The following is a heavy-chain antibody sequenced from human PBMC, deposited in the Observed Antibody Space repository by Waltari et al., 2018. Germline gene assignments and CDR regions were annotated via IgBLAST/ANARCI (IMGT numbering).Heavy chain of an antibody. V-gene: IGHV1-2*06. D-gene: IGHD6-13*01. CDR2: INPNTGGT. Sequence: QGQLVQSGAEVKKPGASLKVSCKASEYIFTAFYIHWVRQAPGRGLEWMGRINPNTGGTNLAESFQGRVTVTRDTSITTAYMELTRLTSDDTAVYYCARKAAAGTKGDAFDIWGQGTMVTVSS. CDR1: EYIFTAFY. CDR3: ARKAAAGTKGDAFDI. J-gene: IGHJ3*02.